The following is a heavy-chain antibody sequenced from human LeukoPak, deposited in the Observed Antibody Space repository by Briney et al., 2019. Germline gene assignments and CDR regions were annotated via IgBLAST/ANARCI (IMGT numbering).Heavy chain of an antibody. CDR1: GYTFTGYY. CDR2: IIPDSGGT. CDR3: ARVRGDSSWYGLDY. J-gene: IGHJ4*02. V-gene: IGHV1-2*02. D-gene: IGHD6-13*01. Sequence: ASVKVSCKTSGYTFTGYYIHWVRQAPGQGLEWMGWIIPDSGGTNYAQKFQGRVTMTRDTSISAGYMELSGLRPDDTAVFYCARVRGDSSWYGLDYWGQGTLVSVSS.